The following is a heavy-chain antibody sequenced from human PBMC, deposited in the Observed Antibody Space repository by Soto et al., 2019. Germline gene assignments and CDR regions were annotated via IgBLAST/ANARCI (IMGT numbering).Heavy chain of an antibody. D-gene: IGHD7-27*01. V-gene: IGHV4-39*01. CDR1: GGSISSSSYY. J-gene: IGHJ6*02. Sequence: QLQLQESGPGLVKPSETLSLTCTVSGGSISSSSYYWGWIRQPPGKGLEWIGSIYYSGSTYYNPSLKSRVTISVDTSKNQFSLKLSSVTAADTAVYYCARSNWGDDYYYGMDVWGQGTTVTVSS. CDR2: IYYSGST. CDR3: ARSNWGDDYYYGMDV.